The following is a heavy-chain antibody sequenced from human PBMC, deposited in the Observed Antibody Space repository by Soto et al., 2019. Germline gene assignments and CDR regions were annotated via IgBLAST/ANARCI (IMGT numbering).Heavy chain of an antibody. V-gene: IGHV4-4*07. D-gene: IGHD3-9*01. J-gene: IGHJ5*02. CDR1: GGSISSYY. CDR3: ARGVMLTGYYNWFDP. CDR2: IYTSGST. Sequence: ETLSLTCTVSGGSISSYYWSWIRQPAGKGLEWIGRIYTSGSTNYNPSLKSRVTMSVDTSKNQFSLKLSSVTAADTAVYYCARGVMLTGYYNWFDPWGQGTLVTVSS.